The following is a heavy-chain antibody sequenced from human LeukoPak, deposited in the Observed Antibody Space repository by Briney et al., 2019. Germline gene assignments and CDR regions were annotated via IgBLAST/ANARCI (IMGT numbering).Heavy chain of an antibody. CDR3: ARGWSGYNYVFLRSRRSWFDP. D-gene: IGHD5-24*01. V-gene: IGHV4-34*01. J-gene: IGHJ5*02. Sequence: SETLSLTCAVYGGSFSGYYWSWIRQPPGKGLEWIGEINHSGSTNYNPSLKSRVTISVDTSKNQFSLKLSSVTAADTAVYYCARGWSGYNYVFLRSRRSWFDPWGQGTLVTVSS. CDR1: GGSFSGYY. CDR2: INHSGST.